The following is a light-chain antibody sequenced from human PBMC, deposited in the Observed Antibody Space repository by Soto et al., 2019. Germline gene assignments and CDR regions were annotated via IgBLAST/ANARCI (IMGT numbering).Light chain of an antibody. CDR2: DAS. J-gene: IGKJ1*01. CDR3: QQYNRAPTWS. CDR1: QSVATL. V-gene: IGKV1-5*01. Sequence: DIQMTQSPSTLSASVGAGVTIACRASQSVATLLAWYHQKPGKAPKLLSYDASHLETGVPSRLSGSGSGTAFTLRISTPQPDDSATYYCQQYNRAPTWSFGQGNKVE.